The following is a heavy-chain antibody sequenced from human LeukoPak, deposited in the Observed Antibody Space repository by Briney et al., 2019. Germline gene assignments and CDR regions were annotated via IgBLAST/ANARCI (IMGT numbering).Heavy chain of an antibody. CDR2: ISGSGSRT. CDR3: AKAYYDFWSGTDYYYMDV. CDR1: GFTFSSHA. J-gene: IGHJ6*03. Sequence: GGSLRLSCAASGFTFSSHAMSWVRQAPGKGLDWVSAISGSGSRTDYPDSVKGRFTISRDNSKSTLFLQVNNLRADDTAVYYCAKAYYDFWSGTDYYYMDVWGKGTTVTVSS. D-gene: IGHD3-3*01. V-gene: IGHV3-23*01.